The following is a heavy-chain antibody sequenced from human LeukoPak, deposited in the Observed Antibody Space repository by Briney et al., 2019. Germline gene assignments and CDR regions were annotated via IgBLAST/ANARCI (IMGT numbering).Heavy chain of an antibody. Sequence: ASVRVSCKASGYTFTSYDINWVRQATGQGLEWMGWMNPNSGNTGYAQKFQGRVTMTRNTSISTAYMELSSLRSEDTAVYYCARGRDITYYYYYMDVWGKGTTVTVSS. D-gene: IGHD3-10*01. CDR3: ARGRDITYYYYYMDV. V-gene: IGHV1-8*01. CDR1: GYTFTSYD. CDR2: MNPNSGNT. J-gene: IGHJ6*03.